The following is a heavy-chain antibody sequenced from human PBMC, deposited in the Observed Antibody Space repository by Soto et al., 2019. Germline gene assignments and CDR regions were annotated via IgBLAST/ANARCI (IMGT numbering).Heavy chain of an antibody. D-gene: IGHD6-6*01. J-gene: IGHJ6*02. V-gene: IGHV3-23*01. CDR3: AKAEYSSLYYYYGMDV. Sequence: GGSLRLSCAASGFTFSSYAMSWVRQAPGKGLEWVSAISGSGGSTYYAASVKGRFTISRDNSKNTLYLQMNSLTAEATAVYYCAKAEYSSLYYYYGMDVWGQGTTVTVSS. CDR2: ISGSGGST. CDR1: GFTFSSYA.